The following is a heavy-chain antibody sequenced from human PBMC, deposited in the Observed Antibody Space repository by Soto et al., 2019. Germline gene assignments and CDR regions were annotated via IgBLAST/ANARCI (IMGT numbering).Heavy chain of an antibody. CDR1: GGSFSGYY. D-gene: IGHD3-22*01. V-gene: IGHV4-34*01. J-gene: IGHJ4*02. CDR3: AMLDSRRRALSEY. CDR2: INHSGST. Sequence: PSETLSLTCAVYGGSFSGYYWSWIRQPPGKGLEWIGEINHSGSTNYNPSLKSRVTISVDTSKNQFSLKLSSVTAADTAVYYCAMLDSRRRALSEYWGQGTLVIVSS.